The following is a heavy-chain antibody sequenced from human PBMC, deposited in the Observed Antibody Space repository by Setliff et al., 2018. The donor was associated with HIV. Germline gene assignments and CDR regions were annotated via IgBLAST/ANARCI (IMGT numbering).Heavy chain of an antibody. D-gene: IGHD3-10*02. CDR1: GFTFSSYA. CDR2: ISTSGAKT. Sequence: TGGSLRLSCAASGFTFSSYAMSWVRQAPGKGLEWVSTISTSGAKTYDADSMKGRFTISRDNSKNTVYLQMNSLTAEDTAVYYCARENYYVTEYWGQGTRVTVSS. CDR3: ARENYYVTEY. J-gene: IGHJ4*02. V-gene: IGHV3-23*01.